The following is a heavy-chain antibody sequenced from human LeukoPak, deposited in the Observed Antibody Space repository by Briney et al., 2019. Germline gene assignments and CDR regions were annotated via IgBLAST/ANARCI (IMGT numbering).Heavy chain of an antibody. V-gene: IGHV3-30*02. Sequence: GGSLRLSCAPSGFTFSNYGIHCVRRAPGKGLEWVAFIRHDGNNEYYADSVKGRFTISRDNSKNTLYLQMDSLRPEDSALYSCATMLVADSFDYWGQETLVTVSS. CDR1: GFTFSNYG. CDR2: IRHDGNNE. J-gene: IGHJ4*02. D-gene: IGHD6-6*01. CDR3: ATMLVADSFDY.